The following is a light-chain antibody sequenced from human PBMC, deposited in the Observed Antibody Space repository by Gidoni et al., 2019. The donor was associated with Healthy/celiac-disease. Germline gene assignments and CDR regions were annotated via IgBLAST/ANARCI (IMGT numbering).Light chain of an antibody. CDR1: QSVSSY. J-gene: IGKJ5*01. CDR2: DAS. V-gene: IGKV3-11*01. CDR3: QQRSNWRDT. Sequence: EFALAQSPATLSFPPGERATLACRASQSVSSYLAWYQQNPGQTPRLLIYDASNRATGIPARCSGSGSGTDFTLTISSLEPEDFAVYYCQQRSNWRDTFGQGTRLEIK.